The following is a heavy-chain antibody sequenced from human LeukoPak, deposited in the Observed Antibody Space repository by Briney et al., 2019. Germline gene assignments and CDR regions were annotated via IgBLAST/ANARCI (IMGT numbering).Heavy chain of an antibody. CDR3: ARGSSGWAVGHYFDY. CDR2: INHSGST. J-gene: IGHJ4*02. CDR1: GGSFSGYY. V-gene: IGHV4-34*01. Sequence: SETLSLTCAVYGGSFSGYYWSWIRQPPGKGLEWIWEINHSGSTNYNPSLKSRVTISVDTSKNQFSLKLSSVTAADTAVYYCARGSSGWAVGHYFDYWGQGTLVTVSS. D-gene: IGHD6-19*01.